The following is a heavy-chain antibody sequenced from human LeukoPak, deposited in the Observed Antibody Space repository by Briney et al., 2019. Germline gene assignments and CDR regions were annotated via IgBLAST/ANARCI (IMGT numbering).Heavy chain of an antibody. CDR3: ARAAAMGSMDV. CDR2: ISYDGSNK. CDR1: GFTFSSYG. J-gene: IGHJ6*03. Sequence: PGRSLRLSCAASGFTFSSYGMHWVRQAPGKGLEWVAVISYDGSNKYYADSVKGRFTISRDNAKNSLYLQMNSLRAEDTAVYYCARAAAMGSMDVWGKGTTVTVSS. V-gene: IGHV3-30*03. D-gene: IGHD2-8*01.